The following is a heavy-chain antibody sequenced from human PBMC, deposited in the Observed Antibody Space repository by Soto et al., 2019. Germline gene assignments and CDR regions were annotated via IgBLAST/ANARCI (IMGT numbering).Heavy chain of an antibody. CDR3: TRDLNGGNPFDY. CDR1: GYTLTNYA. V-gene: IGHV1-3*01. D-gene: IGHD2-8*01. Sequence: QVQVVQSGAEVKKPGDSVRLSCKPSGYTLTNYAIHWVRQAAGQGLEWLGWIDPGSGTTRYSQKFQGRITLSRDNSASTFYMDLSSLTSEDTAVFFCTRDLNGGNPFDYWGQGTLVTVSS. J-gene: IGHJ4*02. CDR2: IDPGSGTT.